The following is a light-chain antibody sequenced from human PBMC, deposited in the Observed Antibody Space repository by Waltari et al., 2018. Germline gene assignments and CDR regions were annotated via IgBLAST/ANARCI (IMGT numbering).Light chain of an antibody. CDR3: QQYGSSPLT. J-gene: IGKJ4*01. Sequence: ELVLTQSSGTLSLSPGERASLSCRASQSFSRSYLAWYQQKPVQPPRLLIYGAFSRATGIPDRFSGSGSGTDFTLTISRLEPEDFAVYYCQQYGSSPLTFGGGTKVEIK. CDR1: QSFSRSY. V-gene: IGKV3-20*01. CDR2: GAF.